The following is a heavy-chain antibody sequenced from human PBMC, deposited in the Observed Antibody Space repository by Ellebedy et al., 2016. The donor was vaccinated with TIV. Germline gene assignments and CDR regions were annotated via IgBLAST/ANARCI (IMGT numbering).Heavy chain of an antibody. Sequence: AASVQVSCKVSGYIFTNYDVHWVRQAPGQRLEWMGWINAGNGTTKHSQKFQGRVTFTRDTSASTAYMELSSLRSEDTAVYYCARSVTAIDYWGQGTLVTVSS. CDR2: INAGNGTT. D-gene: IGHD2-21*02. J-gene: IGHJ4*02. V-gene: IGHV1-3*01. CDR3: ARSVTAIDY. CDR1: GYIFTNYD.